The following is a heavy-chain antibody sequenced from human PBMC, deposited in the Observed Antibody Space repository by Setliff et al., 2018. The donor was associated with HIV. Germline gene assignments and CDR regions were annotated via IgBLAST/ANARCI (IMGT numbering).Heavy chain of an antibody. V-gene: IGHV4-61*05. CDR1: GGSISSSSYY. J-gene: IGHJ4*02. CDR3: ARLEYYSDGNGYLQFYFDY. CDR2: IYSTGST. Sequence: SETLSLTCTVSGGSISSSSYYWGWIRQPPGKGLEWIGYIYSTGSTKYNPSLKSRVTVSLDTSKTQYSLKLNSVTAADTAVYYCARLEYYSDGNGYLQFYFDYWGQGTLVTVSS. D-gene: IGHD3-22*01.